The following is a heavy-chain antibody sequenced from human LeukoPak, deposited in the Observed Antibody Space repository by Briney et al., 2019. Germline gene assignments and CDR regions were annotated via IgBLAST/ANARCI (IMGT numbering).Heavy chain of an antibody. D-gene: IGHD2-15*01. V-gene: IGHV3-30*02. Sequence: GGSLRLSCAASGFTFSGYGMHWVRQAPGKGLEWMAFIRFDGSNKYYADSVKGRFTISRDNSKNTLYLQMNSLRAEDTAVYYCAKAVGHCSGGTCYHYYYMDVWGKGTTVTIS. J-gene: IGHJ6*03. CDR3: AKAVGHCSGGTCYHYYYMDV. CDR1: GFTFSGYG. CDR2: IRFDGSNK.